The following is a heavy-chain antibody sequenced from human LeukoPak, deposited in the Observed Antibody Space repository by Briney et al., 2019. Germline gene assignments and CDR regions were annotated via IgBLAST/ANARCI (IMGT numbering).Heavy chain of an antibody. V-gene: IGHV3-48*02. D-gene: IGHD6-13*01. CDR3: ARFAGYSSSWPLDY. CDR2: ISSSSTTT. J-gene: IGHJ4*02. Sequence: GGSLRLSCAASRFTFSSYSMNWVRQAPGKGLEWVSYISSSSTTTYYADSVKGRFTISRDNAKNSLYLQMNSLRDEDTAVYYCARFAGYSSSWPLDYWGQGTLVTVSS. CDR1: RFTFSSYS.